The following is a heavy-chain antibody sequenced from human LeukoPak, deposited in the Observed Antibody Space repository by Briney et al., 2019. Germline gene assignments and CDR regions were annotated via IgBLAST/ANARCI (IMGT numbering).Heavy chain of an antibody. V-gene: IGHV4-59*01. D-gene: IGHD1-26*01. CDR2: IYYSGST. CDR3: ARDGYSGSYDFFDY. J-gene: IGHJ4*02. CDR1: GGSISSYY. Sequence: SETLSLTCTVSGGSISSYYWSWIRHPPGKGLEWIGYIYYSGSTNYNPSLKSRVTISVDASKNQFSLKLNSVTAADTAVYYCARDGYSGSYDFFDYWGQGTLVTVSS.